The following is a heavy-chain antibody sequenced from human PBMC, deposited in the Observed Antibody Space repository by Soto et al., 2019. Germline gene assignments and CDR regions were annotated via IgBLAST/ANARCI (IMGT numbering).Heavy chain of an antibody. J-gene: IGHJ5*02. CDR2: ISGSGGST. CDR1: GFTFSSYA. Sequence: EVQLLESGGGLVQPGGSLRLSCAASGFTFSSYAMSWVRQAPGKGLEWVSAISGSGGSTYYADSVKGRFTISRDNSKNTLYLQMNSLRAEDTAVYYCAKDAAGYSSSGYWFDPWGQGTLVTVSS. V-gene: IGHV3-23*01. CDR3: AKDAAGYSSSGYWFDP. D-gene: IGHD6-13*01.